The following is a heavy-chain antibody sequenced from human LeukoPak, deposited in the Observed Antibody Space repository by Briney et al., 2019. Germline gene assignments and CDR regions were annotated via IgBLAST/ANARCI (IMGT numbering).Heavy chain of an antibody. D-gene: IGHD5-18*01. J-gene: IGHJ4*02. V-gene: IGHV3-30*18. CDR2: ISNDGSSE. Sequence: GGSLRLSCAASAFTFSSYGMHWVRQAPGKGLEWVAVISNDGSSEYYADSVKGRFTISRDNSKNTLYLQMNSLRAEDTAVYYCAKDRNPPRDTAMVTGYFDYWGQGTLVTVSS. CDR3: AKDRNPPRDTAMVTGYFDY. CDR1: AFTFSSYG.